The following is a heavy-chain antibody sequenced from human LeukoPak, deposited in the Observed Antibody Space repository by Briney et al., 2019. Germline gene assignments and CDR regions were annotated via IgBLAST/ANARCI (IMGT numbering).Heavy chain of an antibody. CDR2: IIPILGIA. D-gene: IGHD4-17*01. CDR3: ARLGMTTVTHEGDFDY. J-gene: IGHJ4*02. V-gene: IGHV1-69*02. CDR1: GGTFSSYT. Sequence: SVKVSCKASGGTFSSYTISWVRQAPGQGLEWMGRIIPILGIANYAQKFQGRVTITADKSTSTAYMELSSLRSEDTAVYYCARLGMTTVTHEGDFDYWGQGTLVTVSS.